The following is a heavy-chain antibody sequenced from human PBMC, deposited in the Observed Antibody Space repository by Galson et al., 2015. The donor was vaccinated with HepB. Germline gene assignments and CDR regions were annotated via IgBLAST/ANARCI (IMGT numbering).Heavy chain of an antibody. Sequence: SLRLSCAASGFTFSSYWMSWVRQAPGKGLEWVANIKQDGSEKYYVDSVKGRFTISRDNAKNSLYLQMNSLRAEDTAVYYCARGMLSSSGFRAFDIWGQGTMVTVSS. V-gene: IGHV3-7*03. CDR2: IKQDGSEK. CDR3: ARGMLSSSGFRAFDI. CDR1: GFTFSSYW. J-gene: IGHJ3*02. D-gene: IGHD6-19*01.